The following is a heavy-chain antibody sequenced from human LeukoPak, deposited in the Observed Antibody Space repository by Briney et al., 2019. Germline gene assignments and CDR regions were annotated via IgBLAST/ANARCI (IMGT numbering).Heavy chain of an antibody. D-gene: IGHD6-6*01. CDR2: IIPIFGTA. Sequence: ASVKVSCKAFGGTFSNSGISWVRQAPGQGLEWMGGIIPIFGTANYAQKFQGRVTITTDESTSTAYMELSGLRSEDTAVYYCARETLISSTSFYYYMDVWGEGTTVTVSS. CDR1: GGTFSNSG. V-gene: IGHV1-69*05. J-gene: IGHJ6*03. CDR3: ARETLISSTSFYYYMDV.